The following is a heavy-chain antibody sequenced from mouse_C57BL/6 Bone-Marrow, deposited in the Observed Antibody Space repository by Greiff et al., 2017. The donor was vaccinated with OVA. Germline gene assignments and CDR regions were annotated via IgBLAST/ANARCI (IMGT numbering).Heavy chain of an antibody. J-gene: IGHJ4*01. CDR2: INPYNGGN. CDR3: ARSGDYDGYSY. D-gene: IGHD2-3*01. CDR1: GYTFTDYY. Sequence: EVHLVESGPVLVKPGASVKMSCKASGYTFTDYYMNWVKQSHGKSLEWIGVINPYNGGNSYNQKFKGKATLTVDKSSITAYMALNSLTSEDSAVYYCARSGDYDGYSYWGQGTSVTVSS. V-gene: IGHV1-19*01.